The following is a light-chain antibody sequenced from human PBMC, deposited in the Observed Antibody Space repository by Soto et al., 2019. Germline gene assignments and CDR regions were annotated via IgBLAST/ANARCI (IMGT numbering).Light chain of an antibody. V-gene: IGLV2-14*01. J-gene: IGLJ1*01. CDR3: SSYTTSYTHV. CDR1: SGDIGAYNY. Sequence: QSAPTQPASVSGSPGQSGTISCTGSSGDIGAYNYVCWYQQHPGQAPELMIYEVSNRPSGVSDRVSGSKSGNTASLSISGLQGEDEADYYCSSYTTSYTHVFGTGTKLTVL. CDR2: EVS.